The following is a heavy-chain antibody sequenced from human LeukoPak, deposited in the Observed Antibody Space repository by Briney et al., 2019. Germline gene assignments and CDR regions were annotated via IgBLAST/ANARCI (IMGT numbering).Heavy chain of an antibody. D-gene: IGHD3-3*01. V-gene: IGHV7-4-1*02. Sequence: ASVKVSYKASGYTFTSYAMNWVRQAPGQGLEWMGWINTNTGNPTYAQGFTGRFVFSLDTSVSTAYLQISSLKAEDTAVYYCATRLRFLEWLLNGGMDVWGQGTTVTVSS. J-gene: IGHJ6*02. CDR2: INTNTGNP. CDR1: GYTFTSYA. CDR3: ATRLRFLEWLLNGGMDV.